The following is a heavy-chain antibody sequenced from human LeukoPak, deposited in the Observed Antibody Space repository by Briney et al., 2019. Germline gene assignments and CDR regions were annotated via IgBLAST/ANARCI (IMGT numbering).Heavy chain of an antibody. Sequence: GGSLRLSCTASGFTFSDYYMTWIRQAPGKGLEWVSCASSSGNIVDYADSVKGRFTISRDNAKNSLYLQMNSLRAEDTAVYYCARDLGGYYYDSSVNWGQGTLVTVSS. J-gene: IGHJ4*02. CDR2: ASSSGNIV. V-gene: IGHV3-11*04. CDR1: GFTFSDYY. D-gene: IGHD3-22*01. CDR3: ARDLGGYYYDSSVN.